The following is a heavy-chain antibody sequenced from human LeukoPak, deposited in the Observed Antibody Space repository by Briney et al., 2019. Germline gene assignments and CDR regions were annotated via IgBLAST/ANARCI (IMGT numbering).Heavy chain of an antibody. V-gene: IGHV3-48*01. CDR1: GFTFSSYS. D-gene: IGHD3-3*01. CDR2: ISNSSSTL. CDR3: ARGVRRFLEWVSMDV. J-gene: IGHJ6*03. Sequence: GGSLRLSCAASGFTFSSYSMNWVRQAPGKGLEWVSYISNSSSTLYYADSVKGRFTISRDNAKNSLYLQMNSLRAEDTAVYYCARGVRRFLEWVSMDVWGKGTTVTVSS.